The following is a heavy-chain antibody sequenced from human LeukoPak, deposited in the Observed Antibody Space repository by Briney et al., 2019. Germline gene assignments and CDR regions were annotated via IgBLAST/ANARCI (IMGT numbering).Heavy chain of an antibody. J-gene: IGHJ6*02. Sequence: PSETLSLTCTVSGDSINNYYWNWIRQPPGKGLEWIGYIYYSGSTNYNPSLKSRVTISLDTSNNQVSLRLSSVTAADTAVYYCAVDKGEDQLLSRPPNYYYYGMDVWGQGTTVTVSS. V-gene: IGHV4-59*08. CDR3: AVDKGEDQLLSRPPNYYYYGMDV. CDR1: GDSINNYY. D-gene: IGHD2-2*01. CDR2: IYYSGST.